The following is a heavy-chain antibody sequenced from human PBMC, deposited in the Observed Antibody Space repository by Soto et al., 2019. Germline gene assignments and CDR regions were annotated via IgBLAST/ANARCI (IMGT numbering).Heavy chain of an antibody. CDR2: INVGNDNT. D-gene: IGHD3-10*01. J-gene: IGHJ6*02. Sequence: ASVKVSCKASGYTFTTNAMHWVRQAPGQRLEWMGRINVGNDNTKYSQKFQGRVTITRDTSASTAYMELSSLRSEDTAVYFCARIGSAQGWGMDVWGQGTTVTVSS. CDR1: GYTFTTNA. V-gene: IGHV1-3*01. CDR3: ARIGSAQGWGMDV.